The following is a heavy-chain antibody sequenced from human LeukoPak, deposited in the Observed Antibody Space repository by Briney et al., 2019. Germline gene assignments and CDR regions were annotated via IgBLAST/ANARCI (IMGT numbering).Heavy chain of an antibody. CDR3: ARDGLGYCSGGSCYRSDYYGMDV. J-gene: IGHJ6*02. V-gene: IGHV3-21*01. D-gene: IGHD2-15*01. CDR2: ISSSSSYI. CDR1: GFTFSSYS. Sequence: GGSLRLSCAASGFTFSSYSMNWVRQAPGKGLEWVSSISSSSSYIYYADSVKGRFTISRDNAKNSLYLQMNSLRAEDTAVYYCARDGLGYCSGGSCYRSDYYGMDVWGQGTTVTVSS.